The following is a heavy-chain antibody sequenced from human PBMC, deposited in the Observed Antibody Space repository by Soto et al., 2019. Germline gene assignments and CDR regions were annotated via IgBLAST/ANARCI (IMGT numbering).Heavy chain of an antibody. CDR3: AKERGYSYDYYYYGMDV. V-gene: IGHV3-30*18. CDR2: ISYDGSNK. J-gene: IGHJ6*02. CDR1: GFTFSSYG. Sequence: QVQLVESGGGVVQPGRSLRLSCAASGFTFSSYGMHWVRQAPGKGLEWVAVISYDGSNKYYADSVKGRFTISRDNSKNTLYLQMNSLRAEDTAVYYCAKERGYSYDYYYYGMDVWGQGTTVTVSS. D-gene: IGHD5-18*01.